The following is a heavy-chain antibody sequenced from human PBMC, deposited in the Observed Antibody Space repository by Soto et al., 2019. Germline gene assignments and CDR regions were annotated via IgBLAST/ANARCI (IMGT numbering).Heavy chain of an antibody. D-gene: IGHD2-2*01. CDR1: GFTFSSYG. V-gene: IGHV3-30*18. CDR3: AKDLGYCSSTSCYVGAFDI. Sequence: QVQLVESGGGVVQPGRSLRLSCAASGFTFSSYGMHWVRQAPGKGLEWVAVISYDVSNKYYADSVKGRFTISRDNSKNPLYLQMNSLRAEDTAVYYCAKDLGYCSSTSCYVGAFDIWGQGTMVTVSS. CDR2: ISYDVSNK. J-gene: IGHJ3*02.